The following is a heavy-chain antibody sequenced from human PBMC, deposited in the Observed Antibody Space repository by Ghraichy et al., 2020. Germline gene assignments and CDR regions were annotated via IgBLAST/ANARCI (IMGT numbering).Heavy chain of an antibody. CDR3: ARTWSLRSYLDEAFDI. J-gene: IGHJ3*02. CDR2: IYYSGST. Sequence: SETLSLTCTVSGGSISSSSYYWGWIRQPPGKGLEWIGSIYYSGSTYYNPSLKSRVTISVDTSKNQFSLKLSSVTAADTAVYYCARTWSLRSYLDEAFDIWGQGTMVTVSS. V-gene: IGHV4-39*01. CDR1: GGSISSSSYY. D-gene: IGHD3-3*01.